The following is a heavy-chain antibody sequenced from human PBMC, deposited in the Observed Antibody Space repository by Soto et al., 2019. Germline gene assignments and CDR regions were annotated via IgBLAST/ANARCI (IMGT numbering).Heavy chain of an antibody. J-gene: IGHJ3*01. CDR1: GYSFTNYW. V-gene: IGHV5-51*01. CDR3: ARPSGGDSKTSDAIDF. D-gene: IGHD4-17*01. CDR2: IYPGDSDT. Sequence: PGESLKISCKGSGYSFTNYWIGWVRQMPGKGLESMGIIYPGDSDTRYSPSFQGQVTISADKSISTAYLQWSSLKASDTAMYYCARPSGGDSKTSDAIDFWGQGTMVTVSS.